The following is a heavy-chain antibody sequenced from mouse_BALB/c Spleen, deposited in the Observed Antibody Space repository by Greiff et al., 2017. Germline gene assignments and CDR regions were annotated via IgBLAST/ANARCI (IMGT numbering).Heavy chain of an antibody. CDR1: GFTFSSYT. CDR2: ISNGGGST. CDR3: ARSIYYYGSSYERFHAMDY. Sequence: EVQLQESGGGLVQPGGSLKLSCAASGFTFSSYTMSWVRQTPEKRLEWVAYISNGGGSTYYPDTVKGRFTISRDNAKNTLYLQMSSLKSEDTAMYYCARSIYYYGSSYERFHAMDYWGQGTSVTVSS. D-gene: IGHD1-1*01. J-gene: IGHJ4*01. V-gene: IGHV5-12-2*01.